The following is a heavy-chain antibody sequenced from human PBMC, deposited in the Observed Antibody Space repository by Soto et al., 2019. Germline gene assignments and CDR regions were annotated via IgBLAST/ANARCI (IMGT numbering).Heavy chain of an antibody. V-gene: IGHV4-59*08. Sequence: SDTLSLTCTVSGGSISSSYWSWILQPPRKGLDWIGYIYYSASTNYSPSLKSRVTISVDTSKNLFSLNLSSVTAADTAVYYCARHLPYCGGDCNSLAYWGQGTLVTIS. CDR2: IYYSAST. J-gene: IGHJ4*02. D-gene: IGHD2-21*02. CDR3: ARHLPYCGGDCNSLAY. CDR1: GGSISSSY.